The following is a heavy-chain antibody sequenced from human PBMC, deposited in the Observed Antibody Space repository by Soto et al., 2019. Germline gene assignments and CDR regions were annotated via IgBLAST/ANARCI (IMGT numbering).Heavy chain of an antibody. CDR3: ATARSTYASAYYVY. CDR1: GFTFSSYA. V-gene: IGHV3-33*08. D-gene: IGHD1-26*01. J-gene: IGHJ4*02. CDR2: IWYDGSNK. Sequence: PGGSLRLSCAASGFTFSSYAMSWVRQAPGKGLEWVAVIWYDGSNKYYADSVKGRFTISRDNSKGTLYLQMNSLRAEDTAIYFCATARSTYASAYYVYWGRGTEVTVSS.